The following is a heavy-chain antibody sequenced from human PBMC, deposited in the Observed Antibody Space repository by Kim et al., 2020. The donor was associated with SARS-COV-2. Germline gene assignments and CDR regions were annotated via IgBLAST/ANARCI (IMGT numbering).Heavy chain of an antibody. CDR3: ARVWDV. CDR2: ITQSGST. J-gene: IGHJ6*02. Sequence: SETLSLTCAVYGGSFSGFYWSWVRQPPGKGLECIGEITQSGSTSYNPSLESRVTISIDTSKKQLSLKLTSVTAADTAVYYCARVWDVWGQGTWVSVSS. V-gene: IGHV4-34*01. CDR1: GGSFSGFY.